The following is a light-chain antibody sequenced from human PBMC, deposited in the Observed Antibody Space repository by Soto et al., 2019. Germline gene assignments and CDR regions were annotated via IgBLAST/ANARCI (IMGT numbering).Light chain of an antibody. CDR1: SSNIGINT. CDR2: NNG. V-gene: IGLV1-44*01. CDR3: SAWDDSLNAWV. J-gene: IGLJ3*02. Sequence: QLVLTQPPSASGTPGQRATISCSGSSSNIGINTVNWYRQLPGTAPKLLIYNNGQRPSGVPDRFSGSKSGTSASLAISGLQSEDEADYYCSAWDDSLNAWVFGGGTKLTVL.